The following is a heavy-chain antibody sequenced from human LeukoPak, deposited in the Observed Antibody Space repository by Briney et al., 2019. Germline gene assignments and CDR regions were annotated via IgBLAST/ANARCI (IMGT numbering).Heavy chain of an antibody. Sequence: GASVKVSCKASGYTFTSYGISWVRQAPGQGLEWMGWISAYNGNTNYAQKLQGRVTMTTDTSTSTAYMELRSLRSDDTAVYYSAREAATVTTRDYYYYYYMDVWGKGTTVTVSS. D-gene: IGHD4-17*01. CDR2: ISAYNGNT. V-gene: IGHV1-18*01. CDR1: GYTFTSYG. J-gene: IGHJ6*03. CDR3: AREAATVTTRDYYYYYYMDV.